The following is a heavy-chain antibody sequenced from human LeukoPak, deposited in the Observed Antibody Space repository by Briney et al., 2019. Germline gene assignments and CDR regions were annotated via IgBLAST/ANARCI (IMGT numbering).Heavy chain of an antibody. J-gene: IGHJ3*02. D-gene: IGHD3-3*01. Sequence: SETLSLTCTVSGGSISSYYWSWIRQPPGKGLEWIGYIYYSGSTNYNPSLKSRVTISVDTSKNQFSLKLSSVTAADTAVYYCARGGTSIFGTLDASDIWGQGTMVTVSS. CDR2: IYYSGST. CDR3: ARGGTSIFGTLDASDI. CDR1: GGSISSYY. V-gene: IGHV4-59*01.